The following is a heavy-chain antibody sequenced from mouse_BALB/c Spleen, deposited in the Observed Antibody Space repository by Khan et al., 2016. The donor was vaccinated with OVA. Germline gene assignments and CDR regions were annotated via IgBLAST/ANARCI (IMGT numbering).Heavy chain of an antibody. D-gene: IGHD2-2*01. CDR3: ARHGYGGFDY. V-gene: IGHV1-18*01. CDR2: IFPNNGNT. Sequence: VQLKQSGPELVKPGASVKIPCTASGYTFTDYNMAWVKQSPGKSLEWIGDIFPNNGNTFYNQNFKGKATLTVDKSYSTAYMELRSLTSEDTAGYYCARHGYGGFDYWGQGTRVTVSS. CDR1: GYTFTDYN. J-gene: IGHJ3*01.